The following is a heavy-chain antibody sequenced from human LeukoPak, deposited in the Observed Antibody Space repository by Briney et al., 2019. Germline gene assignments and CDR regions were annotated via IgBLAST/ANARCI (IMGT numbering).Heavy chain of an antibody. Sequence: PGGSLRLSCAASGFTFSSYSMNWVRQAPGKGLEWVSSITSSSNSIYYADSVKGRFTISRDNAKNSLYLQMNSLRAEDTAIYYCARGVSSGRYTYFDYWGQGTLVTDSS. CDR1: GFTFSSYS. CDR2: ITSSSNSI. J-gene: IGHJ4*02. CDR3: ARGVSSGRYTYFDY. D-gene: IGHD6-19*01. V-gene: IGHV3-21*04.